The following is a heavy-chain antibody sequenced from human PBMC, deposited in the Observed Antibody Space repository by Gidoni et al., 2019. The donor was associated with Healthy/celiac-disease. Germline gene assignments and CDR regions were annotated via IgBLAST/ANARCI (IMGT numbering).Heavy chain of an antibody. J-gene: IGHJ3*02. CDR1: GYSFTSYW. CDR3: ARPREAAGTFDAFDI. Sequence: EVQLVQSGAEVQKPGESLKISCKGSGYSFTSYWIGWVRQMPGKGLEWMGIIYPGDSDTRYSPSFQGQVTISADKSISTAYLQWSSLKTSDTAMYYCARPREAAGTFDAFDIWGQGTMVTVSS. CDR2: IYPGDSDT. D-gene: IGHD6-13*01. V-gene: IGHV5-51*01.